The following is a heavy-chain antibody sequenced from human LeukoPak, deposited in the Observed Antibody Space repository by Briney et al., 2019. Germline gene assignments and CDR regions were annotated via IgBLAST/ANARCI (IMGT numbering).Heavy chain of an antibody. J-gene: IGHJ4*02. D-gene: IGHD3-9*01. Sequence: SETLSLTCAVHGGSFNGYYWSWIRQPPGKGLEWIGEINDSRSTKYNPSLKSRATISVDTSKNQFSLKLNSVTAADTAVYYCAGGPPVVYDVLTGYYRFDYWGQGTLVTVSS. CDR1: GGSFNGYY. CDR2: INDSRST. CDR3: AGGPPVVYDVLTGYYRFDY. V-gene: IGHV4-34*01.